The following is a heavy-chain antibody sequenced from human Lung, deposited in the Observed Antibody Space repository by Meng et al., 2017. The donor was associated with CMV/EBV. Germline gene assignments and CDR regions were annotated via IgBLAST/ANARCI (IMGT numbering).Heavy chain of an antibody. CDR3: VKFFRWDQPDDAFDI. D-gene: IGHD1-26*01. CDR2: IENDGSNK. CDR1: GITFSRYG. V-gene: IGHV3-30*02. Sequence: GESXKISCAASGITFSRYGMDWVRQGPGKGLEWVAFIENDGSNKYYADSVKGRFTISRDNSKNTVHLQMNSLRAEDTALYYCVKFFRWDQPDDAFDIWGHGTXVNV. J-gene: IGHJ3*02.